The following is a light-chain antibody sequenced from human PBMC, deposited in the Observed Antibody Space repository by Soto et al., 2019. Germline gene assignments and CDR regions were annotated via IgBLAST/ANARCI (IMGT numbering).Light chain of an antibody. Sequence: EIVLTQSPGTLSLSPGERATLSCRASQSVSNSYLAWYQQKPGQAPRLLIYGASSRATGIPDRFSGSGSGTDFTLTISKLEPEDFAVYYCQQYGTSPPTLGPGTKVDIK. V-gene: IGKV3-20*01. CDR3: QQYGTSPPT. CDR2: GAS. CDR1: QSVSNSY. J-gene: IGKJ1*01.